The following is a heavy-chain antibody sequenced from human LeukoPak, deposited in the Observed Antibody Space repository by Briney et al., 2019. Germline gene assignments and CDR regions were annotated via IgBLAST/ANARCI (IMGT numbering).Heavy chain of an antibody. D-gene: IGHD1-1*01. J-gene: IGHJ4*03. CDR1: GGSFSAYY. Sequence: SETLSLTCAVYGGSFSAYYWSWIRQSPGKGLEWIAEINHRGDTNYNPSVKSRVSISVDTSKNQFSLKVTSLTAADTTVYYCARGPTISETGYFDYWGQGTLVTVSS. CDR3: ARGPTISETGYFDY. V-gene: IGHV4-34*01. CDR2: INHRGDT.